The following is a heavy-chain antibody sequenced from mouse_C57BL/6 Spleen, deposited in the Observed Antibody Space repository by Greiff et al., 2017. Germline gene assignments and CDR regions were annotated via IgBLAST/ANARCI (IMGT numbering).Heavy chain of an antibody. CDR1: GYTFTSYW. Sequence: VQLQQPGAELVKPGASVKMSCKASGYTFTSYWITWVKQRPGQGLEWIGDIYPGSGSTNYNEKFKSKATLTVDTSSSTAYMQLSSLTSEDSAVYYCARRFYYGGSYGYFDVWGTGTTVTVSS. CDR3: ARRFYYGGSYGYFDV. J-gene: IGHJ1*03. V-gene: IGHV1-55*01. CDR2: IYPGSGST. D-gene: IGHD1-1*01.